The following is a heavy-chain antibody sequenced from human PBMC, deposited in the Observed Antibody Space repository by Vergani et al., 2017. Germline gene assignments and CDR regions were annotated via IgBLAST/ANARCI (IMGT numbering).Heavy chain of an antibody. Sequence: EVDLVESGGGLAQPGGSLRLSCEASGITFWKFGMHWVRQGPGKGLEWVAGISWNSGVVDYADSVRGRFTISRDNANNSLFLEMNSLRFEDTAVYFCTKGSVYYHDSAGHGYEPYTVFDRWGQGTLVTVSS. J-gene: IGHJ3*01. CDR1: GITFWKFG. V-gene: IGHV3-9*01. CDR3: TKGSVYYHDSAGHGYEPYTVFDR. D-gene: IGHD5-12*01. CDR2: ISWNSGVV.